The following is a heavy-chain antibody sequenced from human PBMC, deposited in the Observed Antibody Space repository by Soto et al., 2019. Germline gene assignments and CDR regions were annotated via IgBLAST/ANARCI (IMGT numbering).Heavy chain of an antibody. CDR1: GFSFSIFW. J-gene: IGHJ6*03. CDR3: ATGLSTRGYYMDA. D-gene: IGHD1-26*01. V-gene: IGHV3-74*01. CDR2: IITDGSST. Sequence: GGSLRLSCAASGFSFSIFWMHWVRQAPGKGLVWVSRIITDGSSTSYADSVKGRFTTSRDNAKNTLYLQMNSLRAEDTAVYYCATGLSTRGYYMDAWGKGTTVTVSS.